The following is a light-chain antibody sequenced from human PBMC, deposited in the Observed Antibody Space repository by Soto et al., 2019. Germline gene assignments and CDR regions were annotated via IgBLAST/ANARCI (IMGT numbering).Light chain of an antibody. V-gene: IGLV2-14*03. CDR2: DVS. CDR3: SSYTSSSALCV. CDR1: SSDVGGYNY. Sequence: QSVLTQPASVSGSPGQSITISCTGTSSDVGGYNYVSWYQHHPGKAPKLMIYDVSNRPSGVSNRFSGSKSGNTASLTISGLQAEDEADYYCSSYTSSSALCVFGTGTKVTDL. J-gene: IGLJ1*01.